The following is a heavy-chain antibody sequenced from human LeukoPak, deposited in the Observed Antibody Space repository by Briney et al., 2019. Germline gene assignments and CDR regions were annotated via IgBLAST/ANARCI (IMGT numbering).Heavy chain of an antibody. D-gene: IGHD5-18*01. CDR1: GFTFSSYA. CDR3: AXAGLKLWSYYYYYYMDV. J-gene: IGHJ6*03. CDR2: ISGSGGST. Sequence: GGSLRLSCAASGFTFSSYAMSWVRQAPGKGLEWVSAISGSGGSTYYADSVKGRFTISRDNSKNTLYLQMNSLRAEDTAVYYCAXAGLKLWSYYYYYYMDVWGKGTTVTVSS. V-gene: IGHV3-23*01.